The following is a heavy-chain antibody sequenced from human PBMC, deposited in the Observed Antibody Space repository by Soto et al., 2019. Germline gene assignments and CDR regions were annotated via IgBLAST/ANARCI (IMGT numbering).Heavy chain of an antibody. CDR2: IYYSGRT. CDR1: GGSIRSYY. D-gene: IGHD3-22*01. J-gene: IGHJ4*02. Sequence: QVQLQESGPGLVKPSETLSLTCTVSGGSIRSYYCSWIRQPPGKVLEWIGYIYYSGRTNYTPPLNSRVTKSVDTYKPQCFPKLSSVTAAATAVYYCARVGYYDSSCLDYWGQGSLVTVSS. CDR3: ARVGYYDSSCLDY. V-gene: IGHV4-59*01.